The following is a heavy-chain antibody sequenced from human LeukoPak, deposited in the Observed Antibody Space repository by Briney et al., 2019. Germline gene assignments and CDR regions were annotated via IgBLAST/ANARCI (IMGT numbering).Heavy chain of an antibody. CDR1: GGTFSSYA. J-gene: IGHJ6*03. Sequence: ASVKVSCKASGGTFSSYAISWARQAPGQGLEWMGGIIPIFGTANYAQKFQGRVTITTDESTSTAYMELSSLRSEDTAVYYCARGTTQGYYYYMDVWGKGTTVTVSS. D-gene: IGHD1-7*01. CDR2: IIPIFGTA. V-gene: IGHV1-69*05. CDR3: ARGTTQGYYYYMDV.